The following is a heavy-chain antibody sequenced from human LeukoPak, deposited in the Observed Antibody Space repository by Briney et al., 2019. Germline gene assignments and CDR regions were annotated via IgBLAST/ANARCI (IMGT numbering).Heavy chain of an antibody. CDR3: ERDIGMYYDILTGFDP. D-gene: IGHD3-9*01. CDR1: GGSISSYY. V-gene: IGHV4-59*01. Sequence: SETLSLTCTVSGGSISSYYWSWIRQPPGKGLEWIGYIYYSGSTNYNPSLKSRVTISVDTSKNQFSLKLSSVTAADTAVYYCERDIGMYYDILTGFDPWGQGTLVTVSS. J-gene: IGHJ5*02. CDR2: IYYSGST.